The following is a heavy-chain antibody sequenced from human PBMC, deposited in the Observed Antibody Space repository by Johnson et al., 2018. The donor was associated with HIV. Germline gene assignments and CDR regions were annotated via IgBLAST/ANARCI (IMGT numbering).Heavy chain of an antibody. CDR1: GFTLTNAW. D-gene: IGHD1-1*01. J-gene: IGHJ3*02. Sequence: VQLVESGGGLVKPGGSLRLSCAASGFTLTNAWMTWFSQAPGKGLEWVGRIKSKTDGGTTDYAAPVKGRFTISRDDSKNTLYLQMNSLKTEDTDVYYWTTGKLERRSPNDAFDIWGQGTMVTVSA. CDR2: IKSKTDGGTT. CDR3: TTGKLERRSPNDAFDI. V-gene: IGHV3-15*01.